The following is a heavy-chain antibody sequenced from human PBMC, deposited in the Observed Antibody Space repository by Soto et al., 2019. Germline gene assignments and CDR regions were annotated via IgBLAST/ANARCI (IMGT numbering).Heavy chain of an antibody. CDR2: IRSKANSYAT. D-gene: IGHD3-22*01. CDR1: GFTFSGSA. V-gene: IGHV3-73*01. J-gene: IGHJ4*02. Sequence: QPGGSLRLSCAASGFTFSGSAMHWVRQASGKGLEWVGRIRSKANSYATAYAASVKGRFTISRDDSKNTAYLQMNSLKTEDTAVYYCTRPHYYDSSGYPWPLDYWGQGILVTVSS. CDR3: TRPHYYDSSGYPWPLDY.